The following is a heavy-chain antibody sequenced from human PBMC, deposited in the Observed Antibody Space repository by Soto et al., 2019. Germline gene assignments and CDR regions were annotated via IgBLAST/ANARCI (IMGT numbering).Heavy chain of an antibody. CDR2: TSYTGNT. Sequence: QVHLLESGPGLVKPSETLSLTCFVSGGSVTSHHWSWIRQFPGQGLEWIAYTSYTGNTNYNPSLQSQVTYSWDPPKIKLSLKLTSMPAAHPPVYYSTGHLHPGSTHSFAPSGQGTLVTVSS. V-gene: IGHV4-59*02. CDR1: GGSVTSHH. D-gene: IGHD1-1*01. CDR3: TGHLHPGSTHSFAP. J-gene: IGHJ5*02.